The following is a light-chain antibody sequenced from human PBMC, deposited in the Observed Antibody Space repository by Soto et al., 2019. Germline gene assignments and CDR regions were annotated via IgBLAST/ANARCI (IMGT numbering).Light chain of an antibody. CDR3: SSYTSSSTVI. J-gene: IGLJ2*01. Sequence: QSVLTQPASVSGSPGQSITISCTGTSSDVGGYNYVSWYQQHPGKAPKFIIYDVRNRPSGVSNRFSGSRSGNTASLTISGRQAEDEADYYCSSYTSSSTVIFGGGTKVTVL. CDR2: DVR. V-gene: IGLV2-14*01. CDR1: SSDVGGYNY.